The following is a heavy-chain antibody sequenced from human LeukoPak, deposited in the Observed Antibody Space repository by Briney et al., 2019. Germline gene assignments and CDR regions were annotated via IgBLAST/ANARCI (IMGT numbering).Heavy chain of an antibody. D-gene: IGHD3-22*01. J-gene: IGHJ5*02. CDR1: GGTFSSYA. V-gene: IGHV1-69*05. CDR2: IIPIFGTA. CDR3: ARDYGSKEYYYDSSGYYNWFDP. Sequence: SVKVSCKASGGTFSSYAISWVRQAPGQGLEWMGGIIPIFGTANYAQKFQGRVTITTDESTSTAYTELSSLRSEDTAVYYCARDYGSKEYYYDSSGYYNWFDPWGQGTLVTVSS.